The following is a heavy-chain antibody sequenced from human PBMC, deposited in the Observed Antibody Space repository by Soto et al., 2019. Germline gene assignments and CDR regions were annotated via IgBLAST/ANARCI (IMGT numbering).Heavy chain of an antibody. CDR1: GFTFSSYA. V-gene: IGHV3-23*01. J-gene: IGHJ6*02. Sequence: GGSLRLSCAASGFTFSSYAMSWVRQAPGKGLEWVTAINGGSTTYYADSVKGRFTISRDNSKNTLYLQMNSLRAEDTAVYYCEKDKDWSGGYGMDAWGQGTTVTVSS. CDR3: EKDKDWSGGYGMDA. CDR2: INGGSTT. D-gene: IGHD3-3*01.